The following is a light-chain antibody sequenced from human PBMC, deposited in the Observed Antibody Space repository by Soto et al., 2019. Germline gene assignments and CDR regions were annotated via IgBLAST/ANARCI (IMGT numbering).Light chain of an antibody. J-gene: IGLJ1*01. CDR2: KDN. CDR1: QLGDKY. CDR3: QAWDSSTAHYV. Sequence: SYELTQPPSVSVSPRQTASITCSGHQLGDKYVSWYQQKPGQSPVLVMYKDNERPSGIPERFSGSNSANTATLTISETQAMDEAEYYCQAWDSSTAHYVFGTGTKVTVL. V-gene: IGLV3-1*01.